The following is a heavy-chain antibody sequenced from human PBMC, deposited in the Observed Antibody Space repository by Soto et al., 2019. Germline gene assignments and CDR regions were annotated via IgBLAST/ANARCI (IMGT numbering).Heavy chain of an antibody. CDR3: ARHYSAYSSSDWFDP. CDR1: GGSSSSYD. D-gene: IGHD6-6*01. Sequence: PSETLSLTCTVSGGSSSSYDWTWIRQPPGKGLEWIGYIFYSGSTNYNPSLKSRVTISVDTSKNQFSRKLSSVTAADTAVYYCARHYSAYSSSDWFDPWGQGTLVTVSS. V-gene: IGHV4-59*08. CDR2: IFYSGST. J-gene: IGHJ5*02.